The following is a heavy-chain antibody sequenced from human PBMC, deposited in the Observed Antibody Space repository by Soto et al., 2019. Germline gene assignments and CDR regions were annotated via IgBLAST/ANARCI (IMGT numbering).Heavy chain of an antibody. Sequence: GASVKVSCKASRYTFTSYDIFWVRQSPGQGLEWMGWMRTASGDTHYAQNFQGRVTMTRDTSISAAYMGLNNLVSDDTAVYYCARRSSTYLNEVIYDIWGQGTLVTVSS. CDR3: ARRSSTYLNEVIYDI. D-gene: IGHD3-10*01. CDR1: RYTFTSYD. V-gene: IGHV1-2*02. CDR2: MRTASGDT. J-gene: IGHJ1*01.